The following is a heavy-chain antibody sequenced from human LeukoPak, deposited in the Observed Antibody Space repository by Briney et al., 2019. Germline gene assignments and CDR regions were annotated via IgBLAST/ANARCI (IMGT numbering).Heavy chain of an antibody. CDR2: ISNSGSDI. CDR1: DFTLSDYY. V-gene: IGHV3-11*01. CDR3: ARSYRATPGIVDV. D-gene: IGHD6-13*01. J-gene: IGHJ6*02. Sequence: GGSLRLSCAASDFTLSDYYMTWIRQAPGKGLEWLSYISNSGSDIYSADSVKGRFTISRDNAKNSLYLQMNSLRAEGTAVYFCARSYRATPGIVDVWGQGTTVTVSS.